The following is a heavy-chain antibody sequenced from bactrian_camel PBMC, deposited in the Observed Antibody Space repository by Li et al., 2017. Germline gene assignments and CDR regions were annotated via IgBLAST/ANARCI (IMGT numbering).Heavy chain of an antibody. D-gene: IGHD3*01. Sequence: VESGGGSVQAGGSLRLSCAAPGNTVSRHCMAWFRQAPGKEREGVASLFTGGITYYSDSVKGRFTISQGNATNTVDLQMNGLKPEDTAMYYCAAGRGRSDCSRLEGVGYWGQGTQVTVS. CDR2: LFTGGIT. CDR1: GNTVSRHC. V-gene: IGHV3S53*01. J-gene: IGHJ4*01. CDR3: AAGRGRSDCSRLEGVGY.